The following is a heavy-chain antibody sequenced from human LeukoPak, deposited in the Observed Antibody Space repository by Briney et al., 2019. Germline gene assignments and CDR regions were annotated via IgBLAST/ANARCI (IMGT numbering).Heavy chain of an antibody. CDR2: IIPIFGTA. CDR3: ARERSEYCSSTSCYNLDY. CDR1: GGTLSSYA. D-gene: IGHD2-2*02. J-gene: IGHJ4*02. V-gene: IGHV1-69*05. Sequence: GASVKVSCKASGGTLSSYAISWVRQAPGQGLEWMGRIIPIFGTANYAQKFQGRVTITTDESTSTAYMELSSLRSEDTAVYYCARERSEYCSSTSCYNLDYWGQGTLVTVSS.